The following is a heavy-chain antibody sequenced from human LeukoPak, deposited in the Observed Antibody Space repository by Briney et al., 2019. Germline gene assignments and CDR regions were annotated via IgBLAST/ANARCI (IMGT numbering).Heavy chain of an antibody. J-gene: IGHJ6*02. Sequence: KPSGTLSLTCAVSGGSISSSNWWSWVRQPPGKGLEWIGEIYHSGSTNYNPSLKSRVTISVDKSKNQFSLKLSSVTAADTAVYYCARGKDIIIVPAATRHYYYYYGMDVWGQGTTVTVSS. CDR1: GGSISSSNW. CDR3: ARGKDIIIVPAATRHYYYYYGMDV. CDR2: IYHSGST. V-gene: IGHV4-4*02. D-gene: IGHD2-2*01.